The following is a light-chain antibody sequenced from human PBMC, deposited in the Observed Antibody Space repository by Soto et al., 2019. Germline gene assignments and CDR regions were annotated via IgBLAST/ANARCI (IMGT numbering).Light chain of an antibody. CDR1: QDISNY. CDR3: QQSYSTPLVT. CDR2: AAS. V-gene: IGKV1-39*01. J-gene: IGKJ5*01. Sequence: IQMTQSPSSLSASVGDRVTITCQASQDISNYLNWYQQKPGKAPKLLIYAASSLQSGVPSRFSGSRSGTDFTLTISSLQPEDFATYYCQQSYSTPLVTFGQGTRLEIK.